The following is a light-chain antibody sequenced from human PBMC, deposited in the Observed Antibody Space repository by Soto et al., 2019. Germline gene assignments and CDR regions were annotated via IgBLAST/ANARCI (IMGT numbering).Light chain of an antibody. V-gene: IGKV3-20*01. Sequence: EIVLTHSPGTLSLSPGERATLSCRASQSVSSSYLAWYQQKPGQAPRLLIYGASSRATGIPDRFSGSGSGTDFTLTISRLEPEDFAVYYWQQYGSSPLTFGGGTKVDIK. CDR1: QSVSSSY. J-gene: IGKJ4*01. CDR2: GAS. CDR3: QQYGSSPLT.